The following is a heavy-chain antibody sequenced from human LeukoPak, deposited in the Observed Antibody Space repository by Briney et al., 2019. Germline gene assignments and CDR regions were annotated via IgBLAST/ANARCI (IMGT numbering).Heavy chain of an antibody. J-gene: IGHJ3*02. CDR3: ARPNMVRGAQGAFDI. Sequence: ASVKVSCKASGGTFSSYAISWVRQAPGQGLEWMGRIIPIFGTANYAQKFQGRVTITTDESTSTACMELSSLRSEDTAVYYCARPNMVRGAQGAFDIWGQGTMVTVSS. V-gene: IGHV1-69*05. CDR1: GGTFSSYA. D-gene: IGHD3-10*01. CDR2: IIPIFGTA.